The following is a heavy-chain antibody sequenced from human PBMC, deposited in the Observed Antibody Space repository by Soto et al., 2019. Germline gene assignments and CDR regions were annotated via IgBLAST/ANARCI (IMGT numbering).Heavy chain of an antibody. Sequence: SETLSLTCAVYGGSFSGYYWSWIRQPPGKGLEWIGEINHSGSTNYNPSLKSRVTISVDTSKNQFSLKLSSVTAADTAVYYCASGAHYDSSWYWAKQTQVYYYGMDVWGQGTTVTVSS. V-gene: IGHV4-34*01. CDR2: INHSGST. J-gene: IGHJ6*02. D-gene: IGHD3-22*01. CDR1: GGSFSGYY. CDR3: ASGAHYDSSWYWAKQTQVYYYGMDV.